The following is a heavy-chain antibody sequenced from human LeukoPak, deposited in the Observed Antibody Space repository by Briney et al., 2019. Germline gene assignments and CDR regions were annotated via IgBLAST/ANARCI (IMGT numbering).Heavy chain of an antibody. V-gene: IGHV3-11*01. Sequence: GGSLRLSCGASGFPFSDYYMSWIRQAPGKGLEWLSYISSSGDTIYYADSVKGRFTISRDNAKNSVHLQMNSLRAEDTAVYYCARVVHYGSGPAVGWGQGTLVTVSS. CDR3: ARVVHYGSGPAVG. D-gene: IGHD3-10*01. CDR2: ISSSGDTI. J-gene: IGHJ4*02. CDR1: GFPFSDYY.